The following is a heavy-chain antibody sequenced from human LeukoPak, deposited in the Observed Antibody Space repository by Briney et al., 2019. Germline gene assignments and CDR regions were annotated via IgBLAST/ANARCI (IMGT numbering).Heavy chain of an antibody. Sequence: GSSVKVSCKASGGTFSSYAISWVRQAPGQGLEWKGGIIPIFGTANYAQKFQGRVTITTDESTSTAYMELSSLRSEDTAVYYCARDLYPAIAAAGTFDYYYYMDVWGKGTTVTVSS. D-gene: IGHD6-13*01. CDR3: ARDLYPAIAAAGTFDYYYYMDV. J-gene: IGHJ6*03. V-gene: IGHV1-69*05. CDR2: IIPIFGTA. CDR1: GGTFSSYA.